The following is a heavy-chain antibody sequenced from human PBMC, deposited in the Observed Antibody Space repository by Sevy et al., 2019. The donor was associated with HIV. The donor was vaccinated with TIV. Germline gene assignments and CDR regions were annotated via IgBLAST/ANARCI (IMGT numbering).Heavy chain of an antibody. Sequence: GGSLRLSCAASGFTFTSYGMHWVRQAPGKGLEWVAFIRYDGSNKYYADSVKGRFTISRDNSKNTLYLQMNSLRAEDTAVYYCAKDAQWELPYYYSMDVWGQGTTVTVSS. CDR3: AKDAQWELPYYYSMDV. V-gene: IGHV3-30*02. CDR2: IRYDGSNK. CDR1: GFTFTSYG. D-gene: IGHD1-26*01. J-gene: IGHJ6*02.